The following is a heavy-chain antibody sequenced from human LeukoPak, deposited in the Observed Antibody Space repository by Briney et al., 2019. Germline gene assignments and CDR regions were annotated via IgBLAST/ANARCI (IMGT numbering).Heavy chain of an antibody. J-gene: IGHJ6*04. D-gene: IGHD4-17*01. V-gene: IGHV4-4*09. Sequence: PSETLSLTCTVSGDSINDHYWSWIRQPPGKGLECIGYIHSSEGTAHNASLKSRLTISLDTSKNQFSLTLSSVTAADTAVYYCASHVYGEGMVVWGKGTTVTVSS. CDR2: IHSSEGT. CDR3: ASHVYGEGMVV. CDR1: GDSINDHY.